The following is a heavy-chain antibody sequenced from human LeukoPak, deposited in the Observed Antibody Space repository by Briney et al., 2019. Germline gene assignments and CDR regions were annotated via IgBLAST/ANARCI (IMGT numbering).Heavy chain of an antibody. V-gene: IGHV3-43*02. CDR2: ISGDGGST. CDR3: ARKHLESSSWYLPFDY. CDR1: GFTLDDYA. D-gene: IGHD6-13*01. J-gene: IGHJ4*02. Sequence: GGSLRLSCAASGFTLDDYAMHWVRQAPGKGLEWVSLISGDGGSTYYADSVKGRFTISRDNSKNSLYLQMNSLRTEDTALYYRARKHLESSSWYLPFDYWGQGTLVSVS.